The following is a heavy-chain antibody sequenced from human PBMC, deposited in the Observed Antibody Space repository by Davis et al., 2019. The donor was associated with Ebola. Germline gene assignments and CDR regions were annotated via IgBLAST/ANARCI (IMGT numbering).Heavy chain of an antibody. J-gene: IGHJ4*02. D-gene: IGHD6-13*01. CDR2: INPSGGST. CDR1: GYTFTSYY. CDR3: ARTLFKFIAAAGTGY. Sequence: AASVKVSCKASGYTFTSYYMHWVRQAPGQGLEWMGIINPSGGSTSYAQKFQGRVTMTTDTSASTAYMELSSLRSEDTAVYYCARTLFKFIAAAGTGYWGQGTLVTVSS. V-gene: IGHV1-46*01.